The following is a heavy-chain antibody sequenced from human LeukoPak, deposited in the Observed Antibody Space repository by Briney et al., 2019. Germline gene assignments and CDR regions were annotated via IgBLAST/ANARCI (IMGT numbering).Heavy chain of an antibody. D-gene: IGHD6-13*01. CDR3: AHLSSSWYQLGVNWFDP. V-gene: IGHV4-39*07. J-gene: IGHJ5*02. CDR1: GDSISTSSYY. Sequence: SETLSLTCTVSGDSISTSSYYWGWIRQPPGKGLEWIGSIYYTGSTNYNPSLKSRVTISVDKSKNQFSLKLSSVTAADTAVYYCAHLSSSWYQLGVNWFDPWGQGTLVTVSS. CDR2: IYYTGST.